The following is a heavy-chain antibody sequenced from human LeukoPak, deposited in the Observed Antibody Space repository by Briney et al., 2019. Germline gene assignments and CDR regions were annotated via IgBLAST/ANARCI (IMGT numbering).Heavy chain of an antibody. CDR2: KSYHGTSK. CDR3: ARAGPNDHRFDY. V-gene: IGHV3-30-3*01. Sequence: TGGSLRLSCAASEFMLTNYAMHWVRQAPGKGLEWVAVKSYHGTSKYYADSVKGRFTISRDISRNTLYLQMDSLRAEDTAVYYCARAGPNDHRFDYWGQGTLVTVSS. J-gene: IGHJ4*02. CDR1: EFMLTNYA. D-gene: IGHD1-1*01.